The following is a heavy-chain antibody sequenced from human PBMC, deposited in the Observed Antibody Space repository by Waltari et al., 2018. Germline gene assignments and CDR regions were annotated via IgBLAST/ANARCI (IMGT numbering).Heavy chain of an antibody. V-gene: IGHV3-30*01. D-gene: IGHD6-6*01. CDR2: ISYDGSNK. J-gene: IGHJ5*02. Sequence: QVQLVESGGGVVESGRSLRLSCAAVGFPFSSYAMHRVRQAPGKGLEWVAVISYDGSNKYYADSVKGRFTISRDNSKNTLYLQMNSLRAEDTAVYYCATEVDSSSENWFDPWGQGTLVTVSS. CDR3: ATEVDSSSENWFDP. CDR1: GFPFSSYA.